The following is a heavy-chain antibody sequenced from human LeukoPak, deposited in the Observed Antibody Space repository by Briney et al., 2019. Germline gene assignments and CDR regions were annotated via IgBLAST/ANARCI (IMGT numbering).Heavy chain of an antibody. CDR3: ARDGLDSSGPVAFDI. J-gene: IGHJ3*02. D-gene: IGHD3-22*01. CDR2: IHIDGDT. Sequence: GSLRLSCVASEFTVSTNYMSWVRQAPGKGLEWVSIIHIDGDTHYADSVKGRFTFSRDNSKNTLYLQMNSLRSEDTAVYYCARDGLDSSGPVAFDIWGQGTMVTVSP. V-gene: IGHV3-66*01. CDR1: EFTVSTNY.